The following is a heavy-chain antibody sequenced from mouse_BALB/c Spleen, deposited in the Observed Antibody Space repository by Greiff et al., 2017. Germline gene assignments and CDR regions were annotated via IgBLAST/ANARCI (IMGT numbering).Heavy chain of an antibody. CDR2: ISSGGGST. V-gene: IGHV5-12-1*01. Sequence: EVKLVESGGGLVKPGGSLKLSCAASGFAFSSYDMSWVRQTPEKRLEWVAYISSGGGSTYYPDTVKGRSTISRDNAKNTLYLQMSSLKSEDTAMYYCARQRDYAMDYWGQGTSVTVSS. CDR3: ARQRDYAMDY. J-gene: IGHJ4*01. CDR1: GFAFSSYD.